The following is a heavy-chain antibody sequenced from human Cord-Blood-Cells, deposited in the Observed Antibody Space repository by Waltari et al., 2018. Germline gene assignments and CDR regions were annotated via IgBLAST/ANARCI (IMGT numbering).Heavy chain of an antibody. V-gene: IGHV3-21*01. J-gene: IGHJ4*02. CDR1: GFTFSSYS. CDR3: ARDYWVPATLDY. D-gene: IGHD2-2*01. Sequence: EVQLVESGGGLVKPGGSLRLSCAASGFTFSSYSMNWVRQAPGKGLEWVSSSSSSSSYIYYADSGKGRFTISRDNAKNSLYLQMNSLRAEDTAVYYCARDYWVPATLDYWGQGTLVTVSS. CDR2: SSSSSSYI.